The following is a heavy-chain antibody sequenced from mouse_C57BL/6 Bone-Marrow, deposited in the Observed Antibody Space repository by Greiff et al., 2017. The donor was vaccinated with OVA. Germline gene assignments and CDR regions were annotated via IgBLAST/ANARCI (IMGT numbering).Heavy chain of an antibody. J-gene: IGHJ2*01. D-gene: IGHD4-1*01. CDR1: GYTFTDYY. V-gene: IGHV1-19*01. Sequence: DVQLQESGPVLVKPGASVKMSCKASGYTFTDYYMNWVKQSHGKSLEWIGVINPYNGGTSYNQKFKGKATLTVDKSSSTAYMELNSLTSEDSAVYYCARRTGTDYWGQGTTLTVSS. CDR3: ARRTGTDY. CDR2: INPYNGGT.